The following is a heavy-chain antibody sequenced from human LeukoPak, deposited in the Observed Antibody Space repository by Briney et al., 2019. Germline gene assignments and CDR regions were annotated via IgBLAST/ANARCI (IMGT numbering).Heavy chain of an antibody. D-gene: IGHD3-22*01. Sequence: PGRSLRLSCAASGFTFSSYGMHWVRQAPGKGLEWVAVISYDGSNKCYADSVKGRFTISRDNSKNTLYLQMNSLRAEDTAVYYCAKIMGPRDYDGNFDYWGQGTLVTVSS. CDR3: AKIMGPRDYDGNFDY. CDR1: GFTFSSYG. CDR2: ISYDGSNK. V-gene: IGHV3-30*18. J-gene: IGHJ4*02.